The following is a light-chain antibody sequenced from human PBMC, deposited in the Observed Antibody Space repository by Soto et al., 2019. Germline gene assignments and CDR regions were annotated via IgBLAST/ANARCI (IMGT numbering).Light chain of an antibody. CDR2: GAS. V-gene: IGKV3-15*01. CDR1: QSISNN. Sequence: ELVMTQSPATLSVSPGERATLSCRAGQSISNNLAWYQQKPGQAPRLLIYGASTRATGIPARFTGSGSGTEFTLTISSLQSEDFAVYYCQQYSNWPRTFGQGTRWIS. CDR3: QQYSNWPRT. J-gene: IGKJ1*01.